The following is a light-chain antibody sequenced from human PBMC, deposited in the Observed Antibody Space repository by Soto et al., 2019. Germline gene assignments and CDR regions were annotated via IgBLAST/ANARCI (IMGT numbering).Light chain of an antibody. V-gene: IGKV3-20*01. Sequence: EIVLTQSPGTLSLSPGERATLSCRASQSFSHNYLAWYQQKPGQAPRLLIYGASSRATGIPDRFSGSGSGTDFTLTISRLEPEDFAVYYCQQYGSSGTFGQGTKVDIK. CDR3: QQYGSSGT. CDR2: GAS. CDR1: QSFSHNY. J-gene: IGKJ1*01.